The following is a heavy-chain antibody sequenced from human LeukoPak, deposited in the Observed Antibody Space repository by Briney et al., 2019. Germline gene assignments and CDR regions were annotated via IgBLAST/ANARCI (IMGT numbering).Heavy chain of an antibody. CDR3: ARAGIAAAGTGY. V-gene: IGHV4-61*01. Sequence: PSETLSLTCTVSGGSVSSGSYYWSWIRQPPGKGLEWIGYIYYSGSTNYNPSLKSRVTISVDTSKNQSSLKLSSVTAADTAVYYCARAGIAAAGTGYWDQGTLVTVSS. J-gene: IGHJ4*02. D-gene: IGHD6-13*01. CDR1: GGSVSSGSYY. CDR2: IYYSGST.